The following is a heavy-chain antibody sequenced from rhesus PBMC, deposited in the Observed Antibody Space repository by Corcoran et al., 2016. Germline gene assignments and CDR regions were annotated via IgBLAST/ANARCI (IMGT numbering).Heavy chain of an antibody. CDR3: ARGDYGNLRAFDY. D-gene: IGHD4-35*01. CDR1: GYSISSGYG. V-gene: IGHV4-127*01. CDR2: IYGGSGST. Sequence: QVQLQESGPGLVKPSETLSLTCAVSGYSISSGYGWGWIRQPPGKGLEWIGQIYGGSGSTYYNPSLKSRVTVSKDTSKNQFSLKRSSGTAADTAVYYCARGDYGNLRAFDYWGQGVLVTVSS. J-gene: IGHJ4*01.